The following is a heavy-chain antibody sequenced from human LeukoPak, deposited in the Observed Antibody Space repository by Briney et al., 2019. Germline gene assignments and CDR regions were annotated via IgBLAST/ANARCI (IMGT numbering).Heavy chain of an antibody. CDR3: ARDRPSTIFGVADYYYMDV. CDR2: ISSHGSSE. V-gene: IGHV3-30*04. Sequence: PGGSLRLSCAASGFTFNTYSMHWVRQAPGKGLEWVAIISSHGSSEYYADSVKGRFTISRDNSKNTLYLQMNSLRAEDTAVYYCARDRPSTIFGVADYYYMDVWGKGTTVTVPS. D-gene: IGHD3-3*01. CDR1: GFTFNTYS. J-gene: IGHJ6*03.